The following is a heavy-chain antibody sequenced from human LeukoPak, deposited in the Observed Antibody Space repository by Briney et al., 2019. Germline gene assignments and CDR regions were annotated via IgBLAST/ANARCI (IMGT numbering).Heavy chain of an antibody. D-gene: IGHD5-18*01. Sequence: GESLKISCKGSGYSFTSYWIGWVRQLPGKGLEWMGIIYPGDSDTRYSPSFQGQVTISADKSISTAYLQWSSLKASDTAMYYCARQGYSSALWFDPWGQGTLVTVSS. CDR2: IYPGDSDT. V-gene: IGHV5-51*01. CDR3: ARQGYSSALWFDP. J-gene: IGHJ5*02. CDR1: GYSFTSYW.